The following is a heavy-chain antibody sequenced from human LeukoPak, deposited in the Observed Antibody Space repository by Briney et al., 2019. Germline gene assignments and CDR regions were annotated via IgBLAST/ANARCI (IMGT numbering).Heavy chain of an antibody. Sequence: ASVKVSCKASGYTFTSYGISWVRQAPGQGLEWMGWISAYNGNTNYAQKLQGIVNMTTDTSPSTAYMELRSLRYDDTAVYYCASCSSGWSEFDYWGQGTLVTVSS. J-gene: IGHJ4*02. CDR1: GYTFTSYG. V-gene: IGHV1-18*01. D-gene: IGHD6-19*01. CDR2: ISAYNGNT. CDR3: ASCSSGWSEFDY.